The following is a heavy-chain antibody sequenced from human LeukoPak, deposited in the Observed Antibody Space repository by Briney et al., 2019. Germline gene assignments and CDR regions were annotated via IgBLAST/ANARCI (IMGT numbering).Heavy chain of an antibody. Sequence: SETLSLTCSVSGGSISGGSISGYHWSWIRQPPGKGLELIAYMHYSGTTHYNPSLKSRVTMSVDTSKNQFSLKLSSVTAADTAVYYCARRSTLSYDYVWGSYDYWGQGTLVAVSS. CDR1: GGSISGGSISGYH. CDR2: MHYSGTT. D-gene: IGHD3-16*01. J-gene: IGHJ4*02. V-gene: IGHV4-61*05. CDR3: ARRSTLSYDYVWGSYDY.